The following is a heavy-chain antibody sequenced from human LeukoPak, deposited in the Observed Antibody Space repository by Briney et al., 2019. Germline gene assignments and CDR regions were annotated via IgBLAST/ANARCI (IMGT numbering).Heavy chain of an antibody. J-gene: IGHJ5*02. CDR1: GYTFTGYY. CDR2: INPNSGGT. CDR3: ARAHSTPYYDSSVGGSFDP. D-gene: IGHD3-22*01. Sequence: AASVTVSCKASGYTFTGYYMHWVRQAPGQGLEWMGWINPNSGGTNYAQKFQGWVTMTRDTSISTAYMELSRLRSDDTAVYYCARAHSTPYYDSSVGGSFDPWGQGTLVTVSS. V-gene: IGHV1-2*04.